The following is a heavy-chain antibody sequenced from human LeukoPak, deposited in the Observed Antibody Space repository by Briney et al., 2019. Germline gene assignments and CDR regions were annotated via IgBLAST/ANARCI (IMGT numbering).Heavy chain of an antibody. D-gene: IGHD6-19*01. J-gene: IGHJ4*02. Sequence: PGGSLRLSCAASGFTFSSYEMNWVRQAPGKGLEWVSYISSSGSTIYYADSVKGRFTISRDNAKSSLYLQMNSLRAEDTAVYYCARDSAVAANDYWGQGTLVTVSS. V-gene: IGHV3-48*03. CDR2: ISSSGSTI. CDR3: ARDSAVAANDY. CDR1: GFTFSSYE.